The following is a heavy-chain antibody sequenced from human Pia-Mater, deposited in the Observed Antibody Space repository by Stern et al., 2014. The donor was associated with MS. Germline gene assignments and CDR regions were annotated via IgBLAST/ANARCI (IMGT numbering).Heavy chain of an antibody. V-gene: IGHV3-48*02. CDR3: ARDRRYYDSSGYPNWFDP. D-gene: IGHD3-22*01. CDR2: IRTSSSTI. Sequence: QLVESGGGLEQPGGSLRLPCAASGFTFSSYSMNWVRQAPGKGLEGVSYIRTSSSTIYYADYVKGRFTLSRDNAHNYLYLHMNSLRDEDTAVYYCARDRRYYDSSGYPNWFDPWGQGTLVTVSS. J-gene: IGHJ5*02. CDR1: GFTFSSYS.